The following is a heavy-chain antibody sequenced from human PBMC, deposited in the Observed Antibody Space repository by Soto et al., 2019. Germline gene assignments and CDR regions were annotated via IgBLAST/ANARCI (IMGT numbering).Heavy chain of an antibody. V-gene: IGHV3-48*01. CDR3: ARVRQPDGTWTIDF. Sequence: GGSLRLSCAASGFTFSSYSMNWVRQAPGKGLEWVSYISSSSSTIYYADSVKGRFTISRDNAKNSLYLQMNSLRADDTAVYYCARVRQPDGTWTIDFWGPGILVTVSS. D-gene: IGHD2-15*01. CDR1: GFTFSSYS. CDR2: ISSSSSTI. J-gene: IGHJ4*02.